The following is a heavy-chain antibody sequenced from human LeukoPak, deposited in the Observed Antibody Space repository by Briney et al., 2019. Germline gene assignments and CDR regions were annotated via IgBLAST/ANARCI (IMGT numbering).Heavy chain of an antibody. CDR3: ARHEFPTQLWLRENWFDP. CDR2: IYYSGST. Sequence: SETLSLTCTVSGGSISSSSYYWGWIRQPPGKGLEWIGSIYYSGSTYYNPSLKGRVTISVDTSKNQFSLKLSSVTAADTAVYYCARHEFPTQLWLRENWFDPWGQGTLVTVSS. V-gene: IGHV4-39*01. D-gene: IGHD5-18*01. J-gene: IGHJ5*02. CDR1: GGSISSSSYY.